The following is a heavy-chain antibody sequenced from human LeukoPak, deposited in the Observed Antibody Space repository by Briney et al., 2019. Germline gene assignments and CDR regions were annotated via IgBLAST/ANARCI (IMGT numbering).Heavy chain of an antibody. CDR2: IYHSGST. Sequence: SGTLSLTCAVSGGSISSSNWWSWVRQPPGKGLEWIGEIYHSGSTNYNPSLKSRVTISVDKSKNQFSLKLSSVTAADTAVYYCARWDGGSSWSDAFDIWGQGTMVTVSS. D-gene: IGHD6-13*01. CDR3: ARWDGGSSWSDAFDI. V-gene: IGHV4-4*02. CDR1: GGSISSSNW. J-gene: IGHJ3*02.